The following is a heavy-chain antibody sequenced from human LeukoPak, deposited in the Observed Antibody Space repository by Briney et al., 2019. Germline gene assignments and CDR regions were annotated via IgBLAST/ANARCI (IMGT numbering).Heavy chain of an antibody. J-gene: IGHJ3*02. V-gene: IGHV4-4*07. CDR1: GGSISSYY. CDR2: IYTSGST. D-gene: IGHD3-3*01. CDR3: ATDGVAVIWSRREIVAYALDI. Sequence: SETLSLTCTVSGGSISSYYWSWIRQPAGKGLEWIGRIYTSGSTNYNPSLKSRVTMSVDTSKNQFSLKLSSVTAADTAVYYCATDGVAVIWSRREIVAYALDIWGQGTMVTVSS.